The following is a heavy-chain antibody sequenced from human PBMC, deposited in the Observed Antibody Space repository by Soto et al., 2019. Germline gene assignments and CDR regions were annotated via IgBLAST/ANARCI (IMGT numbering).Heavy chain of an antibody. CDR3: ARDMRTIFGVENWFDP. D-gene: IGHD3-3*01. J-gene: IGHJ5*02. CDR2: ISSSGSTI. CDR1: GFTFSDYY. V-gene: IGHV3-11*01. Sequence: GGSLRLSCAASGFTFSDYYMSWIRQAPGKGLEWVSYISSSGSTIYYADSVKGRFTISRDNAKNSLYLQMNSLRAEDTAVYYCARDMRTIFGVENWFDPWGQGTLVTVSS.